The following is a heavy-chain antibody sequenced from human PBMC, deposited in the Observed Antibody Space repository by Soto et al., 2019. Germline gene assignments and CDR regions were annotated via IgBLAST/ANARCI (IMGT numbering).Heavy chain of an antibody. CDR1: GYTFTSYG. CDR3: AREGIRDPGYYYYYGMDV. CDR2: ISAYNGNT. J-gene: IGHJ6*02. D-gene: IGHD1-20*01. Sequence: GASVKVSCKASGYTFTSYGISWVRQAPGQGLEWMGWISAYNGNTNYAQKLQGRVTMTTDTSTSTAYMELRSLRSDDTAVYYCAREGIRDPGYYYYYGMDVWGQGTTVTVSS. V-gene: IGHV1-18*01.